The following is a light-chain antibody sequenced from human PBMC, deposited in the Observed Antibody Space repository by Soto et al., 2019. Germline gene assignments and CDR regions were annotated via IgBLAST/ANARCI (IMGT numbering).Light chain of an antibody. Sequence: DIVMTQSPLSLPVTPGEPASISCRSSQSLLHSDGYIYLDWYLQRPGQSPQLLICLGSNRASGVPDRFSGSGSGTHFTLTISRVEAEDFGVYYCMKALQIPLTFGQGTRVEVK. CDR2: LGS. J-gene: IGKJ1*01. CDR3: MKALQIPLT. CDR1: QSLLHSDGYIY. V-gene: IGKV2-28*01.